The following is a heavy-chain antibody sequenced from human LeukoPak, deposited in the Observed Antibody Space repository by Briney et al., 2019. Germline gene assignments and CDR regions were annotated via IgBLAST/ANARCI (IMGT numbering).Heavy chain of an antibody. CDR3: AREGSGEFADI. V-gene: IGHV3-13*01. J-gene: IGHJ3*02. CDR1: GFTFTNHD. D-gene: IGHD3-10*01. Sequence: SGGSLRLSCAASGFTFTNHDMHWVRHAAGKGLEWVSAIGTAGRTYYADSVRGRFIISRENAKNSFYLQLNSLRVGDTAVYYCAREGSGEFADIWGQGTLVTVSS. CDR2: IGTAGRT.